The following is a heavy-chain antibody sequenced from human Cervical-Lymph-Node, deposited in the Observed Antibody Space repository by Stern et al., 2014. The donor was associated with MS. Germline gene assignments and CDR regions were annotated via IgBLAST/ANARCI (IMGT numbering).Heavy chain of an antibody. D-gene: IGHD3-16*01. J-gene: IGHJ4*02. Sequence: VQLVESGPEVKKPGASVMVSCKTSGYTFTNYYIHWVRQAPGQGLEWMGIINPNGSVTASAQKFQGRLTMTRDTSTTTVDMRLITLTSEDTAMYYCTRAVGGVGREWGQGTLVFVSS. CDR2: INPNGSVT. CDR1: GYTFTNYY. CDR3: TRAVGGVGRE. V-gene: IGHV1-46*01.